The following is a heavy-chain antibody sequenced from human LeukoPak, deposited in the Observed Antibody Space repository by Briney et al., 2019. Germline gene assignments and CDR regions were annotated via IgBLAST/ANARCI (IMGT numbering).Heavy chain of an antibody. CDR3: ARVKAAVGYTFDY. Sequence: SETLSLTCTVSGGSISSSSYYWGWIRQPPGKGLEWIGSIYYSGSTYYNPSLKSRVTISVDTSKNQFSLKLSSVTAADTAVYYCARVKAAVGYTFDYWGQGTLVTVSS. J-gene: IGHJ4*02. V-gene: IGHV4-39*07. CDR1: GGSISSSSYY. CDR2: IYYSGST. D-gene: IGHD6-13*01.